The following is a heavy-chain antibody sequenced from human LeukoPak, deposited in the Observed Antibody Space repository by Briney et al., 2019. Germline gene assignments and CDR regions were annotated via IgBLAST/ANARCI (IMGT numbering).Heavy chain of an antibody. D-gene: IGHD2-21*02. CDR1: GFTFSSYS. Sequence: PGGSLRLSCAASGFTFSSYSMNWVRQAPGKGLEWVSSISCSSSYIYYADSVKGRFTISRDNAKNSLYLQMNSLRAEDTAVYYCARDRAVVTAIGPDAFDIWGQGTMVTVSS. V-gene: IGHV3-21*01. CDR2: ISCSSSYI. CDR3: ARDRAVVTAIGPDAFDI. J-gene: IGHJ3*02.